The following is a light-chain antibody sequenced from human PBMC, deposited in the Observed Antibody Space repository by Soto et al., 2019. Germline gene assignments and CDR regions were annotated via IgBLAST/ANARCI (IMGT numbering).Light chain of an antibody. CDR1: QSISRY. CDR3: QQYYTTPT. V-gene: IGKV1-39*01. CDR2: TTS. Sequence: DIQMTQSPSSLSASVGDRVTITCRASQSISRYLNWYQHKPGKAPNLLIHTTSTLHSGVPSRFSGSGSGTDFTLTISRLQPEDVATYYCQQYYTTPTFGQGTKLEIK. J-gene: IGKJ2*01.